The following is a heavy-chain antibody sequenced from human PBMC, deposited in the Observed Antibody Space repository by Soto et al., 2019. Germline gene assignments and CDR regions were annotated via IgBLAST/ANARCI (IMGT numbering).Heavy chain of an antibody. J-gene: IGHJ6*03. V-gene: IGHV4-59*08. Sequence: SETLSLTCTVSGGSISSYYWSWIRQPPGKGLEWIGYIYYSGSTNYNPSLKSRVTISVDTSKNQFSLKLSSVTAADTAVYYCARHAGGTYYDFWSGYYISGYYYYYYMDVWGKGTTVTVSS. D-gene: IGHD3-3*01. CDR1: GGSISSYY. CDR3: ARHAGGTYYDFWSGYYISGYYYYYYMDV. CDR2: IYYSGST.